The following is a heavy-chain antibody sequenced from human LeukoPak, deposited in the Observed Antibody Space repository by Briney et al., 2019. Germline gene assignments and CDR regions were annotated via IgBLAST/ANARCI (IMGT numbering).Heavy chain of an antibody. CDR1: GFTFSSYG. D-gene: IGHD3-9*01. Sequence: GGTLRLSCAASGFTFSSYGMSWVRQAPGKRLEWVSAISGSGGSTYYADSVKGRFTISRDNSKNTLYLQMNSLRAEDTALYYCARGHGGFFRYFDTNDAFDMWGQGTVVTVSS. CDR3: ARGHGGFFRYFDTNDAFDM. CDR2: ISGSGGST. V-gene: IGHV3-23*01. J-gene: IGHJ3*02.